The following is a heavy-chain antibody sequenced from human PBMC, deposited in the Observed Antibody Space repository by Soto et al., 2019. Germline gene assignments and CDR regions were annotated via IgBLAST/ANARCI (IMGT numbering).Heavy chain of an antibody. D-gene: IGHD6-13*01. V-gene: IGHV6-1*01. J-gene: IGHJ5*02. CDR2: TYYRSKWYN. Sequence: QSQTLSLPCAISGDSVSSNSAAWNWIRQSPSRGLEWLGRTYYRSKWYNDYAVSVKSRITINPDTSKNQFSLQLNSVXPXXTXVXXXXXEGIAAAGTKINWFDPWGQGTLVTVS. CDR1: GDSVSSNSAA. CDR3: XXEGIAAAGTKINWFDP.